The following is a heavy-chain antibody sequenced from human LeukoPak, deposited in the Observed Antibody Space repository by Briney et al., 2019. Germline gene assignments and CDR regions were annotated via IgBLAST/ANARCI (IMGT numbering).Heavy chain of an antibody. V-gene: IGHV4-39*01. D-gene: IGHD1-14*01. CDR1: GGSISSSSYY. CDR2: IYYSGST. Sequence: PSETLSLTCTVSGGSISSSSYYWGWIRQPPGKGLEWIGSIYYSGSTYYNPSLKSRVTISVDTSKNQFSLKLSSVTAADTAVYYCARSVLTTNRHFDYWGQGTLVTVSS. J-gene: IGHJ4*02. CDR3: ARSVLTTNRHFDY.